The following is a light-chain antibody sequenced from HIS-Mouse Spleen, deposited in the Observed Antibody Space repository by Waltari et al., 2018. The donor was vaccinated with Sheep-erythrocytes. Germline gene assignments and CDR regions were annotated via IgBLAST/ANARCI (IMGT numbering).Light chain of an antibody. Sequence: DIQLTQSPSFLSASVGDRVTITCRARQGISSYLSWYQQKPGKAPKLLIYAASTLQSGVTSSFSGSGSGTEFTLTISSLQPEDFATYYCQQLNSYPPAFGPGTKVDIK. CDR3: QQLNSYPPA. CDR1: QGISSY. CDR2: AAS. V-gene: IGKV1-9*01. J-gene: IGKJ3*01.